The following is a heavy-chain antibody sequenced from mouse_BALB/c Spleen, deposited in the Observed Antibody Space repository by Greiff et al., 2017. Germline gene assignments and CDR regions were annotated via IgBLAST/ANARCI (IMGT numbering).Heavy chain of an antibody. Sequence: VKLEESGGGLVKPGGSLKLSCAASGFTFSDYYMYWVRQTPAKRLAWVATISDGGSYTYYPASVKGRFTISRDNAKNHLYLQMSSLKSEDTAMYYCARGTTYYFDYWGQGTTLTVSS. D-gene: IGHD2-14*01. CDR1: GFTFSDYY. J-gene: IGHJ2*01. CDR2: ISDGGSYT. CDR3: ARGTTYYFDY. V-gene: IGHV5-4*02.